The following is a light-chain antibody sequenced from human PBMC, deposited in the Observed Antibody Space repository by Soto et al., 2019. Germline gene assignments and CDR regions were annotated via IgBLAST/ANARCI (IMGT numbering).Light chain of an antibody. Sequence: EIVLTQSPGTLSLSPGERATLSCRASQSVSSTYLVWYQQKPGQAPRLLIYGASSRATGIPDRFSGSGSGTDFTLTSSRLEPDDFAVYYCQQYGSSPLTFGGGTKVEIK. V-gene: IGKV3-20*01. CDR2: GAS. J-gene: IGKJ4*01. CDR3: QQYGSSPLT. CDR1: QSVSSTY.